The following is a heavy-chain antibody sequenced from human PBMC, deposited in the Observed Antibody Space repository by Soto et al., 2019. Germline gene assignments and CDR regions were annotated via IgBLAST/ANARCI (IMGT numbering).Heavy chain of an antibody. CDR3: AKESLDYFDSGRFYAPAFDP. CDR1: GFTFSSFA. Sequence: QVQLVESGGGVVHPGTSLSLSCVTSGFTFSSFAMDWVRQAPGKGLEWVAAISFDGRDISYRESVKGRFTISRDKFKNTVYLQMNSLRPEDTAVYYCAKESLDYFDSGRFYAPAFDPWGQGTLVTVSS. V-gene: IGHV3-30*18. J-gene: IGHJ5*02. D-gene: IGHD3-10*01. CDR2: ISFDGRDI.